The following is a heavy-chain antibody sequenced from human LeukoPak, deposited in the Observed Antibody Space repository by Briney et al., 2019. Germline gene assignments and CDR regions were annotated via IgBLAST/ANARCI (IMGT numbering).Heavy chain of an antibody. CDR2: IYYSGIT. CDR3: ARLTAATGVWAFDI. V-gene: IGHV4-61*08. J-gene: IGHJ3*02. CDR1: GGSISSGDYY. Sequence: PSETLSLTCTVSGGSISSGDYYWSWMRQPPGKGLEWIGYIYYSGITNYNPSLKSRVTISVDMSKNQFSLKLSSVTAADTAVYYCARLTAATGVWAFDIWGQGTMVTVSS. D-gene: IGHD6-13*01.